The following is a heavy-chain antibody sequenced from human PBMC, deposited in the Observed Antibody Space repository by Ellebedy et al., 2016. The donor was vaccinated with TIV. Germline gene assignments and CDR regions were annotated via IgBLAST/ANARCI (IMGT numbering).Heavy chain of an antibody. CDR1: GFPFSSYW. J-gene: IGHJ3*02. D-gene: IGHD4-23*01. CDR2: IKKDGTEK. V-gene: IGHV3-7*01. Sequence: PGGSLRLSCAASGFPFSSYWMNWVRQAPGKGLEWVANIKKDGTEKYYVDSVRGRFTISRDNAKNSLYLQMDSLRADDTAVYYCAGGGGFLSGIWGQGTMVTVSS. CDR3: AGGGGFLSGI.